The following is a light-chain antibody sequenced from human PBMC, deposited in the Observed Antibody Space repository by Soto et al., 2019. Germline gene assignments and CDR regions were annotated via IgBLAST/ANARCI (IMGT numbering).Light chain of an antibody. CDR2: KAS. CDR3: QQYNDYFT. V-gene: IGKV1-5*03. CDR1: QTINGW. Sequence: DIQMTQSPSTLSASVGDRVTITCRASQTINGWLSWYQQKPGKAPKLLIYKASSLESGVPSRFSGSGSGTEFTLTISSLQPDDFSTYYCQQYNDYFTFGGGTKLEIK. J-gene: IGKJ4*01.